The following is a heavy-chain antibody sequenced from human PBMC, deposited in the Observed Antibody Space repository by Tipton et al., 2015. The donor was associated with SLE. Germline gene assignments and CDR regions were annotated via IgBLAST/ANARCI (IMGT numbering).Heavy chain of an antibody. CDR2: IYYSGST. J-gene: IGHJ4*02. Sequence: TLSLTCTVSGGSISSGDYYWSWIRQHPGRGLEWIGYIYYSGSTYYNPSLKSRVTISVDASKNQFSLKLSSVTAADTAVYYCARGRPDTAMGYWGQGTLVTVSS. D-gene: IGHD5-18*01. V-gene: IGHV4-31*03. CDR1: GGSISSGDYY. CDR3: ARGRPDTAMGY.